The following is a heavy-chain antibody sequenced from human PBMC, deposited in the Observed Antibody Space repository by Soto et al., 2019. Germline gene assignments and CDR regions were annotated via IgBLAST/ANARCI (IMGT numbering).Heavy chain of an antibody. V-gene: IGHV3-30*03. D-gene: IGHD3-16*01. J-gene: IGHJ6*03. CDR1: GFTFSSYG. Sequence: GGSLRLSCAASGFTFSSYGMHWVRQAPGKGLEWVAVISYDGSNKYYAESVKGRFTISRDNSKNTLYLQMNSLRAEDTAVYYCARDRSYASYMDVWGKGTTVTVSS. CDR3: ARDRSYASYMDV. CDR2: ISYDGSNK.